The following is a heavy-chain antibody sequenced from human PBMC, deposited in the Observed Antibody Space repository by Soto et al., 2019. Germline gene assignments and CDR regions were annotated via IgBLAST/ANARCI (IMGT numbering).Heavy chain of an antibody. V-gene: IGHV1-8*01. Sequence: QVQLVQSGPEVKKPGASVKVSCKASGYTFTSYDIHWVRQAPGQGLEWMGWMNPNTGNAASAQKFQGRVTMTRNTSISTAYMQLSSLRSEDTAVYFCARVGRGTSGYFDYWGQGTLVTVSS. J-gene: IGHJ4*02. D-gene: IGHD6-19*01. CDR2: MNPNTGNA. CDR1: GYTFTSYD. CDR3: ARVGRGTSGYFDY.